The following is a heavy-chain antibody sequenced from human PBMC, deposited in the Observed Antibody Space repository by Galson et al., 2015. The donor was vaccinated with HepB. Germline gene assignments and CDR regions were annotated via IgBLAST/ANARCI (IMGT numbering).Heavy chain of an antibody. J-gene: IGHJ4*02. CDR3: ARERARCDSTGCHSDY. Sequence: CAISGDRVSSNSAAWNWIRQSPSRGLEWLGRTYYRSKGYNDYAVFVKSRININPDTSKNQFSLQLDSVTPEDTAVYYCARERARCDSTGCHSDYWGQGTLVTVSS. CDR2: TYYRSKGYN. CDR1: GDRVSSNSAA. D-gene: IGHD2-2*01. V-gene: IGHV6-1*01.